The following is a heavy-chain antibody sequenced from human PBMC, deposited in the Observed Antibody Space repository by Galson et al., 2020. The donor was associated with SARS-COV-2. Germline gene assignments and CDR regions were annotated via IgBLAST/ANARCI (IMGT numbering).Heavy chain of an antibody. CDR3: AAGPVAGTGE. CDR1: GGSISGISSY. D-gene: IGHD6-19*01. J-gene: IGHJ4*02. Sequence: SETLSLTCAVSGGSISGISSYWSWIRPPDGTGLEWIGRIYSSGSTNSNPSLKSRVTISVDTSKNQFSLKLTSVTAADTAVYYCAAGPVAGTGEWGQGTLVTVSS. CDR2: IYSSGST. V-gene: IGHV4-61*02.